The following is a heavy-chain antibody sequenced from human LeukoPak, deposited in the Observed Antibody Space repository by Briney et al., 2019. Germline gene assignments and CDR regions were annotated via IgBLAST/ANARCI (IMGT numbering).Heavy chain of an antibody. CDR3: ARDSDSSGHYYMDYFDY. V-gene: IGHV3-21*01. CDR1: GFTFSSCA. Sequence: GGPLRLSCAASGFTFSSCAMSWVRQAPGKGLEWVSSISSSSRDINYADSVKGRFTISRDNAWNSLYLQMNSLRAEDTAVYYCARDSDSSGHYYMDYFDYWGQGAPVTVSS. CDR2: ISSSSRDI. J-gene: IGHJ4*02. D-gene: IGHD3-22*01.